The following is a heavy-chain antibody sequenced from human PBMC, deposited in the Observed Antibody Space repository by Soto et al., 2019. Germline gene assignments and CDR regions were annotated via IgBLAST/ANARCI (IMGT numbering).Heavy chain of an antibody. D-gene: IGHD4-4*01. CDR2: INPSGGST. CDR1: GYTFTSYY. V-gene: IGHV1-46*03. J-gene: IGHJ4*02. CDR3: ARGRSVTTVSTGLDY. Sequence: ASVKVSCKASGYTFTSYYMHWVRQAPGQGLEWMGIINPSGGSTSYAQKFQGRVTMTRDTSTSTVYMELSSLRSEDTAVYYCARGRSVTTVSTGLDYWGQGTLVTVSS.